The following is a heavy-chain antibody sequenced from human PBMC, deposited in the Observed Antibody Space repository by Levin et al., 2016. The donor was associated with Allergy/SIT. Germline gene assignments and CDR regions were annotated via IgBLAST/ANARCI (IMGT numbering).Heavy chain of an antibody. V-gene: IGHV3-7*03. J-gene: IGHJ4*02. Sequence: WIRQPPGKGLEWVANIKQDGSEKYYVDSVKGRFTISRDNAKNSLYLQMNSLRAEDTAVYYCARGPGTAYYFDYWGQGTLVTVSS. CDR3: ARGPGTAYYFDY. CDR2: IKQDGSEK. D-gene: IGHD1-1*01.